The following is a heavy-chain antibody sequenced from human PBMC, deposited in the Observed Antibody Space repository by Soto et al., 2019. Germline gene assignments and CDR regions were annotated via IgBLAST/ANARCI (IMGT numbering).Heavy chain of an antibody. J-gene: IGHJ4*02. V-gene: IGHV1-2*04. D-gene: IGHD4-17*01. CDR1: GYTFTGYY. Sequence: ASVKVSCKASGYTFTGYYMHWVRQAPGQGLEWMGWINPNSGGTNYAQKFQGWVTMTRDTSISTAYMELSRLRSDDTAVYYCAKDKATVTIRYFDYWGQGTLVTVSS. CDR3: AKDKATVTIRYFDY. CDR2: INPNSGGT.